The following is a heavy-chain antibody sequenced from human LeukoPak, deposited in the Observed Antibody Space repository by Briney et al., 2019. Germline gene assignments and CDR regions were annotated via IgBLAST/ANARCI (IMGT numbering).Heavy chain of an antibody. V-gene: IGHV4-39*07. CDR3: ARCKQQLDAFDV. CDR1: GGSISSSSYY. D-gene: IGHD1-1*01. CDR2: IYYSGST. Sequence: SETLSLTCTVSGGSISSSSYYWGWIRQPPGKGLEWIGSIYYSGSTYYNPSLKSRVTISVDTSKNQFSLKLSSVTAADTAVYYCARCKQQLDAFDVWGQGTMVTVSS. J-gene: IGHJ3*01.